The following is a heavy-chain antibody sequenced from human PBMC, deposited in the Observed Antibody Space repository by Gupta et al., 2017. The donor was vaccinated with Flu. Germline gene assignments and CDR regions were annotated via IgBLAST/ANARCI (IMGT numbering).Heavy chain of an antibody. Sequence: EVQLVESGGGLVQPGGSLRLSCVASGFTLSESAMNWVRQVPGKGLEWISYIRGGGTTTYYTDSVRGRFVISRDNAKNSLFLQMNNLGAADSGIYYCSRDLASWGQGTPVTVSS. CDR2: IRGGGTTT. CDR1: GFTLSESA. V-gene: IGHV3-48*03. J-gene: IGHJ5*01. CDR3: SRDLAS.